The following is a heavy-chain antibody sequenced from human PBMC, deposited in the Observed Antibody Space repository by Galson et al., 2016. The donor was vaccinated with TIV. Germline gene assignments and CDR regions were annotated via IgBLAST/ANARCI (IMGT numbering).Heavy chain of an antibody. V-gene: IGHV3-74*01. J-gene: IGHJ3*01. CDR3: RARGDSRAHDVFDF. Sequence: SLRLSCAASGFTFSNFWMHWVRQVPGKGLVWVSRIKTDGSRTDYVDSVKGRFIISRDNVKNTVYLQMDSLRAEDTAVYYCRARGDSRAHDVFDFCGHGTMVTVSA. D-gene: IGHD3-3*01. CDR2: IKTDGSRT. CDR1: GFTFSNFW.